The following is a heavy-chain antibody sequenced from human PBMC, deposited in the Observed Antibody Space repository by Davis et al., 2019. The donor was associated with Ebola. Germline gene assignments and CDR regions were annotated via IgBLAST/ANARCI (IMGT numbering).Heavy chain of an antibody. CDR3: ARVSVGYYYDSSGYYSRGNYFDY. D-gene: IGHD3-22*01. V-gene: IGHV4-39*07. Sequence: GSLRLSCTVSGGSISSSSYYWGWIRQPPGKGLEWIGEINHSGSTNYNPSLKSRVIISVDTSKNQFSLKLSSVTAADTAVYYCARVSVGYYYDSSGYYSRGNYFDYWGQGTLVTVSS. CDR2: INHSGST. CDR1: GGSISSSSYY. J-gene: IGHJ4*02.